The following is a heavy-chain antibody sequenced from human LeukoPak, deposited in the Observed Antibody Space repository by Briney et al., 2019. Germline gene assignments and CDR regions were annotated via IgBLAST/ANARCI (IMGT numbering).Heavy chain of an antibody. CDR1: GYTLTELS. J-gene: IGHJ6*03. D-gene: IGHD2-2*01. V-gene: IGHV1-24*01. CDR2: FDPEDGET. CDR3: ARVATKVVPAAIVAYYYMDV. Sequence: GASVKVSCKVSGYTLTELSMHWVRQAPGKGLEWMGGFDPEDGETIYAQKFQGRVTMTEDTSTDTAYMELSSLRSEDTAVYYCARVATKVVPAAIVAYYYMDVWGKGTTVTVSS.